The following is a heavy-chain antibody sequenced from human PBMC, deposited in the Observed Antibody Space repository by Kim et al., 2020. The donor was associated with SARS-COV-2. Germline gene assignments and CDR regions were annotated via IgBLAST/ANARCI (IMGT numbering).Heavy chain of an antibody. J-gene: IGHJ6*02. Sequence: VESVKGRFTISRDRSKNTLYLQMSNLRAEDTAVYYCARGGSYYDYYYGMDVWGQGTTVTVSS. CDR3: ARGGSYYDYYYGMDV. V-gene: IGHV3-30*03. D-gene: IGHD1-26*01.